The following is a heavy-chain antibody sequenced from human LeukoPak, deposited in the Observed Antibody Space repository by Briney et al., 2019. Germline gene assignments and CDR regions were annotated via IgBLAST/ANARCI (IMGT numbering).Heavy chain of an antibody. V-gene: IGHV3-7*01. CDR3: GRRGGSNWTGEFKCFDP. D-gene: IGHD3-10*01. CDR1: GFAFSAYW. J-gene: IGHJ5*02. Sequence: GGSLRLSCAASGFAFSAYWMSWVRQAPGKGLEWVAYIRQDGSDKYYVDSVEGRFTISRDNTQNSLYLQMGSLRVEDTAVYYCGRRGGSNWTGEFKCFDPGGRGPLVMVS. CDR2: IRQDGSDK.